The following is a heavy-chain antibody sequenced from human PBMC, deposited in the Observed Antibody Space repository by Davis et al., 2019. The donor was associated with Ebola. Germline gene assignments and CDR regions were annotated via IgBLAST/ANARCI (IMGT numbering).Heavy chain of an antibody. CDR2: VSGSGGST. Sequence: PGGSLRLSCAASGFIFSNYDMSWVRQVPGKGLEWVSTVSGSGGSTHYSDSVRGRFSISRDHSKNTLYLQMNSLRAEDTATYYCARYCHYPDCSYFDCWGQGPVVAVSS. J-gene: IGHJ4*02. V-gene: IGHV3-23*01. D-gene: IGHD2-15*01. CDR3: ARYCHYPDCSYFDC. CDR1: GFIFSNYD.